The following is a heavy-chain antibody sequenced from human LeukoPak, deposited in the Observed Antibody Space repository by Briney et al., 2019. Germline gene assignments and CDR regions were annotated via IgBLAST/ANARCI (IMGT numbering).Heavy chain of an antibody. CDR1: GYTFTGYY. Sequence: WASVKVSCKASGYTFTGYYMHWVRQAPGQGLEWMGWINPNSGGTNYAQKFQGRVTMTRDTSISTAYMELSRLRSDDTAVYYCALAPLYDILTGYYPFDYWGQGTLVTVSS. CDR2: INPNSGGT. J-gene: IGHJ4*02. CDR3: ALAPLYDILTGYYPFDY. V-gene: IGHV1-2*02. D-gene: IGHD3-9*01.